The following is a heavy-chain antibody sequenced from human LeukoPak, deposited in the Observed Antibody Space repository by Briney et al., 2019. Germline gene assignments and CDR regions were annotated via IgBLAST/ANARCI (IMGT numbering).Heavy chain of an antibody. V-gene: IGHV4-39*01. J-gene: IGHJ4*02. CDR3: ARLERSGKSSSLHY. CDR2: LYLGETT. D-gene: IGHD6-6*01. Sequence: SETLSLTCSVSGDSISSSGYYWGWIRQPPGKGLAWIGSLYLGETTSYNPSLRGRVTISVDTSKNQFSLKLTSVTAADTAVYYCARLERSGKSSSLHYWGQGILVTVSS. CDR1: GDSISSSGYY.